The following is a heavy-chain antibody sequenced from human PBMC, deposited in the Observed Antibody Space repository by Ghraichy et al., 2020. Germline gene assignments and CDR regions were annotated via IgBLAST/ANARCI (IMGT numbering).Heavy chain of an antibody. J-gene: IGHJ4*02. Sequence: SQTLSLTCAVYNGLFESYYWSWLRRPPGKGLEWIGEINHSGSTNYNPSLKSRIIISVDPLKNQFSLKLPSVTAADTSIYYCARGRKSSQQLVPLPFDYWGQGVLVTVSS. D-gene: IGHD6-13*01. V-gene: IGHV4-34*01. CDR2: INHSGST. CDR1: NGLFESYY. CDR3: ARGRKSSQQLVPLPFDY.